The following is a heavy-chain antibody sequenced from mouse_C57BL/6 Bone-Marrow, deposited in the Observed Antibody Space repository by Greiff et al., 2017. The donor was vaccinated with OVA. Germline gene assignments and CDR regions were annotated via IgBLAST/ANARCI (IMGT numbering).Heavy chain of an antibody. CDR2: IWTGGGT. D-gene: IGHD1-1*01. J-gene: IGHJ4*01. V-gene: IGHV2-9-1*01. Sequence: VKLVESGPGLVAPSQSLSITCTVSGFSLTSYAISWVRQPPGKGLEWLGVIWTGGGTNYNSAHKSRLSISKDNSKSQVFLKMNSLQTDDTARYYCARAVVSYYYAMDYWGQGTSVTVSS. CDR1: GFSLTSYA. CDR3: ARAVVSYYYAMDY.